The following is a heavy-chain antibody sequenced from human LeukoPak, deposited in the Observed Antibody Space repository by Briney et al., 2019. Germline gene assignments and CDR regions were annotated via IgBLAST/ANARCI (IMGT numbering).Heavy chain of an antibody. CDR2: IYYSGTT. Sequence: SETLSLTCTVSGGSISPYYWSWIRQPPGKGLEWIGYIYYSGTTHYNPSPESRVTMSVDTSKNQFSLKLSSVTAADTAVYYCATHYDVLTGYAAAAFDIWGQGTMVTVSS. V-gene: IGHV4-59*08. CDR1: GGSISPYY. J-gene: IGHJ3*02. D-gene: IGHD3-9*01. CDR3: ATHYDVLTGYAAAAFDI.